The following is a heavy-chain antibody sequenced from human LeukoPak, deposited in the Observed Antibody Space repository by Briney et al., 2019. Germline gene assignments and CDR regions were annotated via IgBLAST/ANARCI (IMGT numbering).Heavy chain of an antibody. Sequence: SETLSLTCTVSGGSISSSSYYWGWIRQPPGKGLEWIGSIYYSGSTYYNPSLKSRVTISVDTSKNQFSLKLSSVTAADTAVYYCARWIWAVAGTRDAFDIWGQGTMVTVSS. CDR3: ARWIWAVAGTRDAFDI. CDR2: IYYSGST. V-gene: IGHV4-39*07. CDR1: GGSISSSSYY. D-gene: IGHD6-19*01. J-gene: IGHJ3*02.